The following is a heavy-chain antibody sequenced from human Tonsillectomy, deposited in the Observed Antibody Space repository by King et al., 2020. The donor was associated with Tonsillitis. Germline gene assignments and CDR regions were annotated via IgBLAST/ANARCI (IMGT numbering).Heavy chain of an antibody. V-gene: IGHV6-1*01. J-gene: IGHJ4*02. CDR1: GDSVSSNSAA. CDR3: ERENQRVGPIKPFDY. CDR2: TYYRSMWFN. Sequence: VQLQQSGPGLVKPSQTLSLTCVISGDSVSSNSAAWNWIRQSPSRGLEWLGRTYYRSMWFNDYAVSVKSRITINPDTSKNQFSLQLNSVTPEDTAVYFCERENQRVGPIKPFDYWGQGTLVTVSS. D-gene: IGHD1-26*01.